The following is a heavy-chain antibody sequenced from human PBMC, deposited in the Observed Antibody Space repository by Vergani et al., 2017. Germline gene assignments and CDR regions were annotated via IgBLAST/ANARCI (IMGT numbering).Heavy chain of an antibody. CDR1: GFTFSNAW. J-gene: IGHJ6*03. CDR3: TTAPTYYDFWSGYYSYYYYYMDV. CDR2: IKSKTDGGTT. Sequence: VQLVESGGGVVQPGRSLRLSCAASGFTFSNAWMSWVRQAPGKGLEWVGRIKSKTDGGTTDYAAPVKGRFTISRDDSKNTLYLQMNSLKTEDTAVYYCTTAPTYYDFWSGYYSYYYYYMDVWGKGTTVTVSS. D-gene: IGHD3-3*01. V-gene: IGHV3-15*01.